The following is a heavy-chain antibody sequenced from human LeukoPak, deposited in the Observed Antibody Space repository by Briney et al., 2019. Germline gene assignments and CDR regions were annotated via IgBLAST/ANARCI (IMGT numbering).Heavy chain of an antibody. CDR1: GGSISSGSYY. CDR2: IYTSGST. CDR3: ARRGDV. Sequence: SQTLSLTCTVSGGSISSGSYYWSWIRQPAGKGLEWIGRIYTSGSTNYNPSLKSRVTISVDTSKNQFSLKLSSVTAADTAVYYCARRGDVWGKGTTVTVSS. J-gene: IGHJ6*04. V-gene: IGHV4-61*02.